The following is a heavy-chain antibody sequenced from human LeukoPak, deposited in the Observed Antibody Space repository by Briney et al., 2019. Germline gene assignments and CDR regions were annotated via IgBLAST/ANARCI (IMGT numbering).Heavy chain of an antibody. CDR1: GFTFSSYA. CDR3: AKDPFRALISAPDY. Sequence: PGGSLRLSCAASGFTFSSYAMSWVRQAPGKGLEWVSAISGSGTNTYYADSVKGRFTISRDNSKNTLYLQINSLRAEDTAVYYCAKDPFRALISAPDYWGQGTLVTVSS. CDR2: ISGSGTNT. V-gene: IGHV3-23*01. J-gene: IGHJ4*02. D-gene: IGHD6-6*01.